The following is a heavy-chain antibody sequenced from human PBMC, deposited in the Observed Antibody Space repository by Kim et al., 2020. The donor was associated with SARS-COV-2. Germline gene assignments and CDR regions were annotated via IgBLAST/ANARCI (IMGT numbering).Heavy chain of an antibody. CDR3: ASPGGHYYDSSGYYHGAFDI. CDR2: ISSSGSTI. D-gene: IGHD3-22*01. J-gene: IGHJ3*02. CDR1: GFTFSSYE. V-gene: IGHV3-48*03. Sequence: GGSLRLSCAASGFTFSSYEMNWVRQAPGKGLEWVSYISSSGSTIYYADSVKGRFTISRDNAKNSLYLQMNSLRAEDTAVYYCASPGGHYYDSSGYYHGAFDIWGQGTMVTVSS.